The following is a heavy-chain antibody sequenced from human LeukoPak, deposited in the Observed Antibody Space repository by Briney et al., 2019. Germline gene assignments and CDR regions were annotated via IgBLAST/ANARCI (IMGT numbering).Heavy chain of an antibody. Sequence: SETLSLTCTVSGGSMRSFFWSWIRQPPGRGLEWLGYVHYRGTTNYNPSLKSRVTISVDTSKNQFSLKLSSVTAADTAVYYCARGEWNYFDYWGQGTLVTVSS. CDR3: ARGEWNYFDY. J-gene: IGHJ4*02. CDR1: GGSMRSFF. V-gene: IGHV4-59*01. CDR2: VHYRGTT. D-gene: IGHD2-8*01.